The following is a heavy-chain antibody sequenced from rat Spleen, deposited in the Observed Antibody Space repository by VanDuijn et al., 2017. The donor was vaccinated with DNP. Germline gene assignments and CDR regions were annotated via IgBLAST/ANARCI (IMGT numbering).Heavy chain of an antibody. V-gene: IGHV5-31*01. CDR1: GFTFNNYW. Sequence: EVQLVESGGGLVQPGRSLKLSCVASGFTFNNYWMTWIRQAPGKGLEWVASITNTGGSTYYPDPVKGRFTISRDNAKSTLYLQMNSLRSEDTATYYCTRDYGGYTPYFDYWGQGVMVTVSS. CDR2: ITNTGGST. CDR3: TRDYGGYTPYFDY. J-gene: IGHJ2*01. D-gene: IGHD1-11*01.